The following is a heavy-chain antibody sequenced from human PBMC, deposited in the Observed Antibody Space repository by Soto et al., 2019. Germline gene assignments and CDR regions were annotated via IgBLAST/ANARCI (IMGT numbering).Heavy chain of an antibody. V-gene: IGHV6-1*01. CDR2: TYYRSRWYN. Sequence: PSQTLSLICAISGDSVSSNSAAWNWIRQSPSRGLEWLGRTYYRSRWYNDYAVSVKSRITMNPDTSNNQFSRQLQSETPDDTAVYYCAGARSSSASSYYYMVVWGKGTTVTVSS. CDR1: GDSVSSNSAA. CDR3: AGARSSSASSYYYMVV. D-gene: IGHD6-6*01. J-gene: IGHJ6*03.